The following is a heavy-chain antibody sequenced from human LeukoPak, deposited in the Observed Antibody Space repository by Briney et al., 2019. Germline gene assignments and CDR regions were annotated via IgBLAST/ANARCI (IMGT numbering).Heavy chain of an antibody. J-gene: IGHJ4*02. V-gene: IGHV3-23*01. D-gene: IGHD3-22*01. CDR3: ARRKNYYDSSGYYTIYYFDY. CDR1: GFTFSNYA. CDR2: ISGSGGNT. Sequence: GGSLRLACTASGFTFSNYAMTWVRQAPGKGLEWVSVISGSGGNTYYVDSVKGRFTISRDNSKNTLYLQMNSLRAEDTAVYYCARRKNYYDSSGYYTIYYFDYWGQGTLVTVSS.